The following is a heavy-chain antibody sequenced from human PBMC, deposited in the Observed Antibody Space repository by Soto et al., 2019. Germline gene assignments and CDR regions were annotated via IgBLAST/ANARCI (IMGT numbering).Heavy chain of an antibody. CDR2: IYYSGST. J-gene: IGHJ4*02. D-gene: IGHD2-15*01. CDR3: ARRYCSGGSCLGYYFDY. V-gene: IGHV4-31*03. Sequence: QVQLQESGPGLVKPSQTLSLTCTVSGGSISSGGYYWSWIRQHPGQGLEWIGYIYYSGSTYYNPSLKSRVTISVDTSKNQFSLKLSSVTAADTAVYYCARRYCSGGSCLGYYFDYWGQGTLVTVSS. CDR1: GGSISSGGYY.